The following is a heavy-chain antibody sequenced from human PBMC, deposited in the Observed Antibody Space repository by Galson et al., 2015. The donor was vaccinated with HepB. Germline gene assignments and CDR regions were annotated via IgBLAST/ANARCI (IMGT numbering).Heavy chain of an antibody. V-gene: IGHV3-30*04. Sequence: SLRLSCAASGFTFSSYAMHWVRQAPGKGLEWVAVISYDGSNKYYADSVKGRFTISRDNSKNTLYLQMSSLRAEDTAVYYCARGIHAVASGWQSRFDPWGQGTLVTVSS. D-gene: IGHD6-19*01. CDR3: ARGIHAVASGWQSRFDP. CDR1: GFTFSSYA. CDR2: ISYDGSNK. J-gene: IGHJ5*02.